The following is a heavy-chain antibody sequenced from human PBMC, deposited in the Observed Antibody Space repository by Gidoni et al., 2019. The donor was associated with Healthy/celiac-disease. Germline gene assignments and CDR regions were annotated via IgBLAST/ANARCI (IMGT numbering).Heavy chain of an antibody. CDR1: GFTVSSNY. D-gene: IGHD2-2*02. Sequence: EVQLVESGGGLVQPGGSLRLSCAASGFTVSSNYMTWLRQAPGKGLEWVSVIYSGGSTYYADSVKGRFTISRDNSKNTLYLQMNSLRAEDTAVYYCARDRFYCSSTSCYNNYYYGMDVWGQGTTVTVSS. J-gene: IGHJ6*02. CDR3: ARDRFYCSSTSCYNNYYYGMDV. CDR2: IYSGGST. V-gene: IGHV3-66*02.